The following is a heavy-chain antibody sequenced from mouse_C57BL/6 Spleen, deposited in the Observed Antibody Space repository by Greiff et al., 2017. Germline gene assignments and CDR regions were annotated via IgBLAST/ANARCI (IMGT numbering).Heavy chain of an antibody. D-gene: IGHD6-1*01. J-gene: IGHJ4*01. V-gene: IGHV5-6*01. Sequence: EVKLMESGGDLVKPGGSLKLSCAASGFTFSSYGMSWVRQTPDKRLEWVATISSGGSYTYYPDSVKGLFTISRDNAKNTLYLQMSSLKSEDTAMYYCASSLYAMDDWGQGTSVTVSS. CDR2: ISSGGSYT. CDR1: GFTFSSYG. CDR3: ASSLYAMDD.